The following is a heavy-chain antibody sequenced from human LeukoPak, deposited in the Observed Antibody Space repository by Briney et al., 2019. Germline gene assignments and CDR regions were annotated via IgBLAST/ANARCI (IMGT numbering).Heavy chain of an antibody. J-gene: IGHJ2*01. Sequence: SETLSLTCTVSGGSISSYYWSWIRQPAGKGLEWIGRIYSGGSTNYNPSLKSRVTMSVDSSNNQFSLKLSSVTAADTAVYYCARGPTKSIAAAGTRPRYFDLWGRGTLVTVSS. CDR1: GGSISSYY. D-gene: IGHD6-13*01. V-gene: IGHV4-4*07. CDR2: IYSGGST. CDR3: ARGPTKSIAAAGTRPRYFDL.